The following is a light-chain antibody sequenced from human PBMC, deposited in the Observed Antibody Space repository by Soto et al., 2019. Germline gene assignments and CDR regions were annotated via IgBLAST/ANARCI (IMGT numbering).Light chain of an antibody. Sequence: EIVLTQSPGTLSLSPGERATLSCRASQSVSISYLAWYQQKPGQAPRLLIYDASNRATGIPARFSGSGSGTDFTLTISSLEPEDFAVYYCQQRSNWPLTFGGGTKVDIK. V-gene: IGKV3-11*01. CDR3: QQRSNWPLT. CDR1: QSVSISY. J-gene: IGKJ4*01. CDR2: DAS.